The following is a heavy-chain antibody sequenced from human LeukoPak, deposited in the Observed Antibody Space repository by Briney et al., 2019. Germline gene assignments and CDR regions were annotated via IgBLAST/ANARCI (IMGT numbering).Heavy chain of an antibody. CDR3: ASDPPTTVTTFGDY. D-gene: IGHD4-17*01. CDR1: GFTFSSYA. CDR2: ISGSGGST. Sequence: PGGSLRLSCAASGFTFSSYAMSWVRQAPGKVLEWVSAISGSGGSTYYADSVKGRFTISRDNSKNTLYLQMNSLRAEDTAVYYCASDPPTTVTTFGDYWGQGTLVTVSS. V-gene: IGHV3-23*01. J-gene: IGHJ4*02.